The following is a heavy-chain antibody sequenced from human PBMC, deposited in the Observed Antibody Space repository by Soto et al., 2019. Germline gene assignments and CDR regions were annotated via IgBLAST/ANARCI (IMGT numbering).Heavy chain of an antibody. CDR3: ARHAEDDYYYYGMDV. Sequence: PGESLKISCKGSGYSFTSYWIGWVRQMPGKGLEWMGIIYPGDSDTRYSPSFQGQVTISADKSISTAYLQWSSLKASDTAMYYCARHAEDDYYYYGMDVWGQGXTVTVYS. J-gene: IGHJ6*02. V-gene: IGHV5-51*01. CDR1: GYSFTSYW. CDR2: IYPGDSDT.